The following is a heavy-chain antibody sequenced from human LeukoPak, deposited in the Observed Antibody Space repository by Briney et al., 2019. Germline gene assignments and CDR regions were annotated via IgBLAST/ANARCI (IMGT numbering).Heavy chain of an antibody. Sequence: SETLSLTCTVSGDSISSYYWSWIRQPPGKGLEWIGYLYYSGSANYNPSLKSRVTISIDTSKNQFSPKLSSVTAADTAVYYCARAGSAWGFDYWGQGTLVTVSS. D-gene: IGHD6-19*01. CDR2: LYYSGSA. CDR3: ARAGSAWGFDY. CDR1: GDSISSYY. J-gene: IGHJ4*02. V-gene: IGHV4-59*01.